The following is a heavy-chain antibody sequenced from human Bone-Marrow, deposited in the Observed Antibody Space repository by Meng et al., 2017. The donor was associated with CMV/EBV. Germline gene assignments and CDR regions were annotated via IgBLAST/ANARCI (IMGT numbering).Heavy chain of an antibody. J-gene: IGHJ4*02. CDR1: GFTFSHYA. Sequence: GESLKISCVASGFTFSHYAMNWVRQAPGKGLEWISYINTASSFIDYADSVKGRFTIYRDNARNSLYLELNSLTAEDTAVYSCARDRDWAFDYWGQGTRVTGSS. V-gene: IGHV3-21*05. D-gene: IGHD3-9*01. CDR2: INTASSFI. CDR3: ARDRDWAFDY.